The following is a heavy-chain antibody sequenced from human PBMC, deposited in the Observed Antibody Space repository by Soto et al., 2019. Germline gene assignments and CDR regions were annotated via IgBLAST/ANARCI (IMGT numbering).Heavy chain of an antibody. D-gene: IGHD2-2*01. Sequence: SETLSLTXIVSGVSVSSGYCTWIRQSPGKGLEWIGYISHSGLRHYRASLQSRLTMSVETSKNQFSLNLTSVTAADTAIYYCATSNTTCPGCYSWGQGTLVTVSS. CDR3: ATSNTTCPGCYS. CDR2: ISHSGLR. J-gene: IGHJ5*02. V-gene: IGHV4-59*02. CDR1: GVSVSSGY.